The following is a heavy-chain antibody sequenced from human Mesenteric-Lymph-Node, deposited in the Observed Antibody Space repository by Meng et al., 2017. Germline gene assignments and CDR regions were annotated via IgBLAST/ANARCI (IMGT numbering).Heavy chain of an antibody. V-gene: IGHV3-21*01. CDR3: ARDVLGGAQDY. CDR1: GFTFSSYS. Sequence: GGSLRLSCAASGFTFSSYSMNWVRQAPGKGLEWVSSISSSSSYIYYADSVKGRFTISRDNAKNSLYLQMYSLRAEDTAVYYCARDVLGGAQDYWGQGTLVTVSS. J-gene: IGHJ4*02. D-gene: IGHD3-16*01. CDR2: ISSSSSYI.